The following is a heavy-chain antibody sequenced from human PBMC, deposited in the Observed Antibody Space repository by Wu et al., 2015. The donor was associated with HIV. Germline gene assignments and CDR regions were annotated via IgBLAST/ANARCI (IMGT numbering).Heavy chain of an antibody. CDR3: ARGHYYGSGSYFDY. D-gene: IGHD3-10*01. Sequence: VQLVQSGGEVKKPGASVKVACKSSGYIFSDFGIHWVRQTPGEGLEWMGWISAQNGNTKYAQKFQGRVTMTSETSSSTAYMELRSLRSDDTAVYFCARGHYYGSGSYFDYWGQGTLVTVSS. J-gene: IGHJ4*02. V-gene: IGHV1-18*01. CDR2: ISAQNGNT. CDR1: GYIFSDFG.